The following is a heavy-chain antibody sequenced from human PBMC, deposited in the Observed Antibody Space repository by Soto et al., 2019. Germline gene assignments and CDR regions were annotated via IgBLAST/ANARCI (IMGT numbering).Heavy chain of an antibody. V-gene: IGHV1-2*02. D-gene: IGHD1-26*01. Sequence: ASVKVSCKASGYIFSANYIHWVRQAPGQGLEWLGWINPHSGATNYAQKFLGRVTMSADTSASTAYMDLARLKSDDTAVYYCARDFIVGSTTFEVWWFDPWGQGTLVTVSS. CDR1: GYIFSANY. CDR2: INPHSGAT. CDR3: ARDFIVGSTTFEVWWFDP. J-gene: IGHJ5*02.